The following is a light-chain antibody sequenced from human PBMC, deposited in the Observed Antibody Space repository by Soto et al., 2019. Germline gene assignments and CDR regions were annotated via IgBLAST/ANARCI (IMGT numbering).Light chain of an antibody. V-gene: IGKV1-39*01. J-gene: IGKJ1*01. Sequence: DIQVTQSPSSLSASLGDRVIITCRASQTIDNYLHWYQHKPGKAPKLLIFAASTLPRGVPSRFSGSGSGTDFTLTISSLHPEDFAVYYCQDSYSSPWTGAQRTK. CDR2: AAS. CDR3: QDSYSSPWT. CDR1: QTIDNY.